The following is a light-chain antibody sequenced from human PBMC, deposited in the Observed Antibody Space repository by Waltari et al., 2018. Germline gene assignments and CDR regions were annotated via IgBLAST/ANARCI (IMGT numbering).Light chain of an antibody. Sequence: EIVMTQSPATLSVSPGERATLSCRASQNVNTNLAWYQHKPGLAPRLLIYYASTRATGIPARFSGSGSGTEFTLTISSLQAEDVALYYCQQYYSTPWTFGQGTRVEIK. CDR1: QNVNTN. J-gene: IGKJ1*01. CDR2: YAS. CDR3: QQYYSTPWT. V-gene: IGKV3-15*01.